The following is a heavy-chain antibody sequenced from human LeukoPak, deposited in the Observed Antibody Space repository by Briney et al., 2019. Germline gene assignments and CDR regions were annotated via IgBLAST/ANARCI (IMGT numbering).Heavy chain of an antibody. D-gene: IGHD3-10*01. J-gene: IGHJ4*02. CDR1: GGSISSYY. CDR3: AGADMVRGVVDY. Sequence: PSETLSLTCTVSGGSISSYYWSWSRQPTGKGLEWIGRIYTSGSTNYNPSLKSRVTMSVDTSKNQFSLKLSSVTAADTAVYYCAGADMVRGVVDYWGQGTLVTVSS. CDR2: IYTSGST. V-gene: IGHV4-4*07.